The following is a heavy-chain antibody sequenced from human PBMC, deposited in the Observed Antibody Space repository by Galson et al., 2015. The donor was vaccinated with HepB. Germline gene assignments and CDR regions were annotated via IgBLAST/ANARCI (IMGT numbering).Heavy chain of an antibody. V-gene: IGHV5-10-1*01. D-gene: IGHD6-13*01. CDR2: IDPRDSYT. J-gene: IGHJ6*02. CDR1: GYTFTNYW. Sequence: QSGAEVKKPGESLRMSCKGSGYTFTNYWIHWERQMPGKGLEWMGRIDPRDSYTNYRRSFQGHVTISVDKSINTAYLQWSGLKASDTAMYYCARRIATSGRGGLGMDGRGQGTTVSGSS. CDR3: ARRIATSGRGGLGMDG.